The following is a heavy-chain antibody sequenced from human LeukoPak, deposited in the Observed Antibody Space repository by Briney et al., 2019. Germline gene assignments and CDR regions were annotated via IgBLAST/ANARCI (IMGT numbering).Heavy chain of an antibody. CDR1: GFSFSNCW. V-gene: IGHV3-74*01. CDR2: VNNSGSDT. Sequence: GGSLRLSCAASGFSFSNCWMHGVRPAPRKGLVWVSRVNNSGSDTAYADSVKGRLPISRDNAKNTLYLQMNSLRAEDTAIYYCVGGSDPHYWGQGTLVTVSS. D-gene: IGHD3-16*01. J-gene: IGHJ4*02. CDR3: VGGSDPHY.